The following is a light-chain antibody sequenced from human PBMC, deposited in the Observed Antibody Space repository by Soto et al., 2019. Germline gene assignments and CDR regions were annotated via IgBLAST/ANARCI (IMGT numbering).Light chain of an antibody. CDR3: CSYAGSSTVV. CDR2: EGS. CDR1: SSAVGSYNL. J-gene: IGLJ2*01. Sequence: QSALTQPASVSGSPGQSITISCTGTSSAVGSYNLVSWYQQHPGKAPKLMIYEGSKRPSGVSNRLSGSKSGNTASLTISGLQAEDEADYYCCSYAGSSTVVFGGGTKVTVL. V-gene: IGLV2-23*01.